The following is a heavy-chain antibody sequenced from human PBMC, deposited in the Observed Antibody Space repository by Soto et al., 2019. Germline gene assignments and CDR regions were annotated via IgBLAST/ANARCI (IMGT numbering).Heavy chain of an antibody. V-gene: IGHV3-48*02. Sequence: PGGSLRLSCAASGFTFSSYGMNWVRQAPGKGLEWVSYISSSNSTIYNADNVKGRFNNSRDNAKKSLYMQMNSLRDEDTVVYYCARPEYSSSSYGMDVWGQGTTVTVSS. CDR3: ARPEYSSSSYGMDV. CDR1: GFTFSSYG. CDR2: ISSSNSTI. J-gene: IGHJ6*02. D-gene: IGHD6-6*01.